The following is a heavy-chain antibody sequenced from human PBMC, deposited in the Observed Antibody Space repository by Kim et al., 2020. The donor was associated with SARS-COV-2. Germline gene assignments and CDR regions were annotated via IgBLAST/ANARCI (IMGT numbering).Heavy chain of an antibody. CDR3: AREIANYVNGFDP. J-gene: IGHJ5*02. CDR2: ISFDGSNK. D-gene: IGHD4-4*01. V-gene: IGHV3-30-3*01. CDR1: GFTFTSYA. Sequence: GGSLRLSCAASGFTFTSYAMHWVRQAPGKGLEWVAFISFDGSNKYYADSVKGRFTISRDNSENTLYLQMNSLRAEDTAVYYCAREIANYVNGFDPWGQGT.